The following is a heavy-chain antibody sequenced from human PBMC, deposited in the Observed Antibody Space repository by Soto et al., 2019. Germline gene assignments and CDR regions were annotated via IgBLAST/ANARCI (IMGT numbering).Heavy chain of an antibody. D-gene: IGHD3-10*01. Sequence: EVQLVESGGGLVQPGGSLRLSCAASGFSFSTFWMSWVRQTPGKGLEWVAYIEEDGGDKHYVDSVKGRFTISRDSAKNSLHLEMNSLRVEDSAVYYCARGGSYGSFDYWGQGTLITVSS. CDR3: ARGGSYGSFDY. CDR1: GFSFSTFW. J-gene: IGHJ4*02. V-gene: IGHV3-7*04. CDR2: IEEDGGDK.